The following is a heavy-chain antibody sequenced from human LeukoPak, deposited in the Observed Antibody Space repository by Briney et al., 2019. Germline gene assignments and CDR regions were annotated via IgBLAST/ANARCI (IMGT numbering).Heavy chain of an antibody. V-gene: IGHV1-2*06. CDR1: GYTFTGYY. J-gene: IGHJ6*02. CDR3: ARGRPKNYVYYYYYYGMDV. Sequence: GASVKVSCKASGYTFTGYYMHWVRQAPGQGLEWMGRINPNSGGTNYAQKFQGRVTMTRDTSISTAYMELSRLRSDDTAVYYCARGRPKNYVYYYYYYGMDVWGQGTTVTVSS. D-gene: IGHD1-7*01. CDR2: INPNSGGT.